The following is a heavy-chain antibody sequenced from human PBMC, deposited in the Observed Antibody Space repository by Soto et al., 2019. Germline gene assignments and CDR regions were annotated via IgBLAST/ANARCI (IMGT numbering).Heavy chain of an antibody. J-gene: IGHJ4*02. CDR1: GYTFTSYA. CDR2: INAGNGNT. Sequence: QVQLVQSGAEVKKPGASVKVSCKASGYTFTSYAMHWVRQAPGQRLEWMGWINAGNGNTKYSQKCQGRVTITRDTSTKTANMELSSLRYEDTAVYYCARDRGGWPDYWGQGTLVTVSS. D-gene: IGHD2-15*01. V-gene: IGHV1-3*01. CDR3: ARDRGGWPDY.